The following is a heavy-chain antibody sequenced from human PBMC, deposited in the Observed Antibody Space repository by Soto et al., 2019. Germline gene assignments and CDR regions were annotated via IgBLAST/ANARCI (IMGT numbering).Heavy chain of an antibody. CDR1: GLSLSTNEVG. J-gene: IGHJ4*02. V-gene: IGHV2-5*01. Sequence: ASGPTLVNATRTVRLTCTFSGLSLSTNEVGVGWIRQPPGKALEWLALIYWNDDKRYSPSLKSRLTITKDTSKNQVVPTMTNMDPVDTATYYCAHEAVTAPRYFDYWGQGTLVTVSS. CDR2: IYWNDDK. CDR3: AHEAVTAPRYFDY. D-gene: IGHD2-21*02.